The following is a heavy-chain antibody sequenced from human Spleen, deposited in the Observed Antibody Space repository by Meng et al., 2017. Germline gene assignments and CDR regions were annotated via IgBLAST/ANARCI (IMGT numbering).Heavy chain of an antibody. D-gene: IGHD4-11*01. CDR2: INHSGST. Sequence: QVQLRPWRAGLLKPSETLSLPCVVSGGSFSDYYWSWIRQPPGKGLEWIGEINHSGSTNYNPSLESRATISVDTSQNNLSLKLSSVTAADSAVYYCARGPTTMAHDFDYWGQGTLVTVSS. CDR1: GGSFSDYY. V-gene: IGHV4-34*02. J-gene: IGHJ4*02. CDR3: ARGPTTMAHDFDY.